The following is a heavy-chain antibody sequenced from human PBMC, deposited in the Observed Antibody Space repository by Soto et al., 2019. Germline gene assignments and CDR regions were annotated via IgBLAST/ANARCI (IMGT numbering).Heavy chain of an antibody. CDR3: TTNWGGGLHSEEYILLCL. V-gene: IGHV1-69*01. D-gene: IGHD7-27*01. J-gene: IGHJ4*02. Sequence: QVQLVQSGAEVKKPGSSVKISCRASGGTFSAYTLSWVRQAPGQGLEWLGGISPIFGTTKYAQKFQGRVTFTADESAGTAYLELRSLRSDATAVYYCTTNWGGGLHSEEYILLCLWCQGPRVTVSS. CDR2: ISPIFGTT. CDR1: GGTFSAYT.